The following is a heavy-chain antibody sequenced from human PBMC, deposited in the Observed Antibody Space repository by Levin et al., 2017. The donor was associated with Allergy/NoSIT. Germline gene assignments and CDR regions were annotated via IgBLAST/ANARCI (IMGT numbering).Heavy chain of an antibody. V-gene: IGHV3-48*01. D-gene: IGHD5-12*01. CDR1: GFTFSSYS. CDR3: AREAWIRVPAFDI. Sequence: GESLKISCAASGFTFSSYSMNWVRQAPGKGLEWVSYISSSSSTIYYADSVKGRFTISRDNAKNSLYLQMNSLRAEDTAVYYCAREAWIRVPAFDIWGAGTMVTVSS. J-gene: IGHJ3*02. CDR2: ISSSSSTI.